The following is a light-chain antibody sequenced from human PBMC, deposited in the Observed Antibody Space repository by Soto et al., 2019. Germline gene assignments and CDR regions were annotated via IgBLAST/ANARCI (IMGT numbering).Light chain of an antibody. CDR2: DAS. Sequence: DIQMTQSPSTLSASVGDRVTITCRASQSISSWLAWYQQKPGKAPKLLIYDASSLESGVPSRFSGSGSGTEFTLTISXLQPDDFATYYCQQYNSYPWTFGQGTKVAIK. V-gene: IGKV1-5*01. J-gene: IGKJ1*01. CDR1: QSISSW. CDR3: QQYNSYPWT.